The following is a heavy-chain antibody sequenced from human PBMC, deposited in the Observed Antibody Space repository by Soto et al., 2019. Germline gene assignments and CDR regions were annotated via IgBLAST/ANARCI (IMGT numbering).Heavy chain of an antibody. Sequence: PGGSRRLSCAASGFTFSSYSMNWVRQAPGKGLEWVSYISSSSRTIYYADSVKGRFTISRDNAKNSLYLQMNSLRAEDTAVYYCARDRFYYYDGSGYERFAPSGQRTLDTGSS. CDR2: ISSSSRTI. D-gene: IGHD3-22*01. CDR3: ARDRFYYYDGSGYERFAP. CDR1: GFTFSSYS. J-gene: IGHJ5*01. V-gene: IGHV3-48*01.